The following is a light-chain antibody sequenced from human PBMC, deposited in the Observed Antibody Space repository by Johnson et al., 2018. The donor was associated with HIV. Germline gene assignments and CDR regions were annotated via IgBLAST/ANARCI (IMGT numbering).Light chain of an antibody. J-gene: IGLJ1*01. V-gene: IGLV1-51*02. Sequence: QSVLTQPPSVSAAPGQKVTISCSGSSSNIGNNYVSWYQQLPGTAPKLLIYENNKRPSGIPDRFSGSKSGTSATLGITGLQTGDEADYYCGTWDSSLTPHVLATGTKVTVL. CDR3: GTWDSSLTPHV. CDR1: SSNIGNNY. CDR2: ENN.